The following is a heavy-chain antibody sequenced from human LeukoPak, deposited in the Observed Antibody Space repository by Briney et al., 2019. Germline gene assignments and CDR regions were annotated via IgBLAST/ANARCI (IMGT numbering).Heavy chain of an antibody. Sequence: PGGSLRLSCAASGFNFSSYSMNWVRQAPGKGLEWVSSISSSSSFRYYADSVKGRFTISRDNAKNSLYLQMNSLRAEDTAVYYCARYYYDSSGYYHGDYFDYWGQGTLVTVSS. CDR3: ARYYYDSSGYYHGDYFDY. J-gene: IGHJ4*02. CDR1: GFNFSSYS. D-gene: IGHD3-22*01. V-gene: IGHV3-21*04. CDR2: ISSSSSFR.